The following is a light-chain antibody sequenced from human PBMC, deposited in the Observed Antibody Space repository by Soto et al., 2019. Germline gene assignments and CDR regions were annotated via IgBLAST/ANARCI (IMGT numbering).Light chain of an antibody. CDR3: SSYAGNNNYVL. J-gene: IGLJ2*01. V-gene: IGLV2-8*01. Sequence: QSALTQPPSASGSPGQSVTISCTGTSSDVGGSNYVSWYQQYPGKVPKLIIYEVIKRPSGVPDRFSGSKSGDTASLTVSGLQAEDEADYYCSSYAGNNNYVLFGGGTKVTVL. CDR1: SSDVGGSNY. CDR2: EVI.